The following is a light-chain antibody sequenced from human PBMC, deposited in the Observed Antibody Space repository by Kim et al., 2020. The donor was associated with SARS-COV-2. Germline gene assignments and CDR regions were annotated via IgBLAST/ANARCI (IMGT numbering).Light chain of an antibody. J-gene: IGLJ3*02. CDR2: EVT. Sequence: QSVLTQPASVSGSPGQSITISCTGTSSDVGGYNHVSWYQHHPGKAPKLMIYEVTNWPSGVSNRFSGSKSGNMASLTISGLQTEDEADYYCSSFTSSDTWVFGGGTQLTVL. CDR3: SSFTSSDTWV. CDR1: SSDVGGYNH. V-gene: IGLV2-14*01.